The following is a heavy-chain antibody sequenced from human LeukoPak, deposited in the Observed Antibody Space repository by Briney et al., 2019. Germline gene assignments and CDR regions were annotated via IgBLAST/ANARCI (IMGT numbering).Heavy chain of an antibody. Sequence: GGSLRLSCAASGFTFSSYGMHWVRQAPGKGLEWVAVIWYDGSNKYYADSVKGRFTISRDNSKNTLYLQMNSLRAEDTAIYYCAKTRPQTGHDAFDIWGQGTMVTVSS. D-gene: IGHD1-14*01. CDR2: IWYDGSNK. CDR1: GFTFSSYG. CDR3: AKTRPQTGHDAFDI. V-gene: IGHV3-33*06. J-gene: IGHJ3*02.